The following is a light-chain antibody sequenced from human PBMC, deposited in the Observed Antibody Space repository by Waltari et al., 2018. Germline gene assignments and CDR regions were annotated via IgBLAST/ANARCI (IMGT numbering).Light chain of an antibody. V-gene: IGLV3-25*03. J-gene: IGLJ3*02. CDR1: ALAKQF. CDR3: QSADNTGDYVL. CDR2: RDT. Sequence: SSELTQPPSVSVSPGQTATIACSADALAKQFVYWYQQKPGQAPGLVMFRDTERTSGIPERFSGSGSGTTVTLTISGVQAEDEADYYCQSADNTGDYVLFGGGTKLTVL.